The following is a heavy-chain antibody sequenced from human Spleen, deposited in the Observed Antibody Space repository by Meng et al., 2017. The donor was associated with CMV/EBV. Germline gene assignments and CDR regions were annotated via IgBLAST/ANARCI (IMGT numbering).Heavy chain of an antibody. CDR3: ARCLFTGVFDI. CDR2: IDTGNDT. CDR1: GFTFSSYD. V-gene: IGHV3-13*01. J-gene: IGHJ4*02. Sequence: GESLKISCAASGFTFSSYDMHWVRQVTGKGLEWVSGIDTGNDTYYLDSVKGRFTISREDDENSLYLQMNSLRAGDTAVYYCARCLFTGVFDIWGQGTLVTVSS. D-gene: IGHD3-3*01.